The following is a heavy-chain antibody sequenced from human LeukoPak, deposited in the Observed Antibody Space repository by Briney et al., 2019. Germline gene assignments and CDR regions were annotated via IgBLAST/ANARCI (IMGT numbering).Heavy chain of an antibody. CDR1: GGTFSSNA. CDR3: VSQNYYYYVDV. Sequence: GASVKVSCKSSGGTFSSNAVSWVRQAPGQGLEWMGGIIPMLRTENYAQKCQGRVTITADESTSTAYMELSSLRSEDTAVYFCVSQNYYYYVDVWGTGTTVTVSS. V-gene: IGHV1-69*13. CDR2: IIPMLRTE. J-gene: IGHJ6*03. D-gene: IGHD5/OR15-5a*01.